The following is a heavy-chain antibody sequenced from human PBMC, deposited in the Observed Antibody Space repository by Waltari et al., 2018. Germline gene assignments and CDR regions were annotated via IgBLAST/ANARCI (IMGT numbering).Heavy chain of an antibody. CDR1: GFTFSSYA. CDR3: AKNPEGSGWYTTGSY. CDR2: SSGSVGST. J-gene: IGHJ4*02. V-gene: IGHV3-23*01. D-gene: IGHD6-19*01. Sequence: EVQLLESGGGLVQPGGSLRLSCAASGFTFSSYAMSWVRQAPGKGLAWVSASSGSVGSTYYADSVKGRFTISRDKSKNTLYRQMNSLRAEDTAVYYCAKNPEGSGWYTTGSYWGQGTLVTVSS.